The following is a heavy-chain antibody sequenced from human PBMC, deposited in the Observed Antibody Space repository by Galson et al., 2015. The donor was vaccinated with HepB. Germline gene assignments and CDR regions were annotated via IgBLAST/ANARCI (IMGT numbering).Heavy chain of an antibody. CDR1: GFTFSSYA. V-gene: IGHV3-23*01. D-gene: IGHD2-21*01. J-gene: IGHJ4*02. CDR3: AKCPYQVIAIQLASCYFDY. CDR2: ISGSGGST. Sequence: SLRLSCAASGFTFSSYAMSWVCQAPGKGLEWVSAISGSGGSTYYADSVKGRFTISRDNSKNTLYLQMNSLRAEDTAVYYCAKCPYQVIAIQLASCYFDYWGQGTLVTVSS.